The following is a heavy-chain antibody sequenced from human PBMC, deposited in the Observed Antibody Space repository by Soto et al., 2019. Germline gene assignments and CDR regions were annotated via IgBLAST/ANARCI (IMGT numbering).Heavy chain of an antibody. Sequence: QVQLQESGPGLVKPSGTLSLTCAVSGGSISSSNWWSWVRQPPGKGLEWIGEIYHSGSTNYNPSPDSRVTISVDKSKNQFSLKLSSVPAADTAVYYCARAAMGGSSWPFDYWGQGTLVTVSS. CDR2: IYHSGST. CDR3: ARAAMGGSSWPFDY. V-gene: IGHV4-4*02. CDR1: GGSISSSNW. D-gene: IGHD6-13*01. J-gene: IGHJ4*02.